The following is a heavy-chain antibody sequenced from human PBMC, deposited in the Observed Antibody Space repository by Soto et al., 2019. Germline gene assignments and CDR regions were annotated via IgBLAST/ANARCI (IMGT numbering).Heavy chain of an antibody. CDR3: ARGCEFCALDI. V-gene: IGHV1-69*02. D-gene: IGHD3-10*01. CDR1: GGTFSSYT. CDR2: IIPILGIA. J-gene: IGHJ3*02. Sequence: QVQLVQSGAEVKKPGSSVKVSCKASGGTFSSYTISWVRQSPGQGLEWMGRIIPILGIANYAQKFQGRVTITADKSTSTSYMELSSLRSEDTAVYYCARGCEFCALDIWGQGTMVTVSS.